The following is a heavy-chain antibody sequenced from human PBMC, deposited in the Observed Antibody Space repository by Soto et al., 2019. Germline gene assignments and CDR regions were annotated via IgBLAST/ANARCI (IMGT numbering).Heavy chain of an antibody. V-gene: IGHV1-2*04. J-gene: IGHJ4*02. CDR1: GYTFTGYY. D-gene: IGHD6-13*01. CDR3: ARDTAAAGYFDY. CDR2: INPNSGGT. Sequence: ASVKVSCKAAGYTFTGYYMHWVRQAPGQGLEWMGWINPNSGGTNYAQKFQGWGTMTRDTSISTAYMELGRLRSDDTAVYYCARDTAAAGYFDYWGQGTLVTVSS.